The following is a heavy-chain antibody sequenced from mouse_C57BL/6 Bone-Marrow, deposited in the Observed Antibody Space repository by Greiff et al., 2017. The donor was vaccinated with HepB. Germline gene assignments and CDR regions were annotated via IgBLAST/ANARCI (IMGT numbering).Heavy chain of an antibody. V-gene: IGHV1-42*01. CDR1: GYSFTGYY. J-gene: IGHJ4*01. CDR3: APYGSSPYYAMDY. Sequence: VQLQQSGPELVKPGASVKISCKASGYSFTGYYMNWVKQSPEKSLEWIGEINPSTGGTTYNQKFKAKATLTVDKSSSTAYMQLKSLTSEDSAVYYCAPYGSSPYYAMDYWGQGTSVTVSS. CDR2: INPSTGGT. D-gene: IGHD1-1*01.